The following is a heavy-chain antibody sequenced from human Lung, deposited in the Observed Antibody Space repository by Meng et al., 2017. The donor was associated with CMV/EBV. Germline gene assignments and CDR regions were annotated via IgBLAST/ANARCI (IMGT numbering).Heavy chain of an antibody. CDR2: IYHSGGT. CDR1: GGSISISTW. V-gene: IGHV4-4*02. J-gene: IGHJ4*02. CDR3: ARDPYATGWAG. Sequence: QRQLQESGPGLVKPSGTLSLTCAVSGGSISISTWWSWVRQPPGKWLEWIGEIYHSGGTNYNPSLRGRVTISLDKSKNQFSLTLRSVTAADTAVYYCARDPYATGWAGWGQGTLVTVSS. D-gene: IGHD6-19*01.